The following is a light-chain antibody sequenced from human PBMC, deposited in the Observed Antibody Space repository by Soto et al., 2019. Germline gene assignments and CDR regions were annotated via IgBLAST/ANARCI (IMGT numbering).Light chain of an antibody. J-gene: IGKJ1*01. CDR1: QTITSTY. Sequence: EIVLTQSPDTLSLSPGERATLSCRASQTITSTYLAWYQQKHGQAPRLHIYGAPSRVTGIPDRFSGSGCETDFSLTISRLESEDGAVYYWHYHGSTFGQETKVQIK. CDR3: HYHGST. V-gene: IGKV3-20*01. CDR2: GAP.